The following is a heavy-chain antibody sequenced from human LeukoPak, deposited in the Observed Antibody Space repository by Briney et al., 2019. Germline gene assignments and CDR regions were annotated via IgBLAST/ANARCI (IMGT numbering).Heavy chain of an antibody. D-gene: IGHD5-18*01. CDR3: AKDQGYSYGYGPWYFDL. Sequence: GRSLRLSCAASGFTFSSYAMSWVRQAPGKGLEWVSAISGSGGSTYYADSVKGRFTISRDNSKNTLYLQMNSLRAEDTAVYYCAKDQGYSYGYGPWYFDLWGRGTLVTVSS. CDR1: GFTFSSYA. CDR2: ISGSGGST. J-gene: IGHJ2*01. V-gene: IGHV3-23*01.